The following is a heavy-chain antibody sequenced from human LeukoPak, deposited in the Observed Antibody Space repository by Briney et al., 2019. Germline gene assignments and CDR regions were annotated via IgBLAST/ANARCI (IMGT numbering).Heavy chain of an antibody. Sequence: GGSLRLSCATSGFTVFNTYMTWVRQAPGKGLEWVSAIYSGGETYYADSVKGRFTISRDYSRNTLYLQLDSLRPEDTAVYYCAKRTDYFDYWGQGTLVTVSS. CDR1: GFTVFNTY. CDR2: IYSGGET. J-gene: IGHJ4*02. D-gene: IGHD1-1*01. CDR3: AKRTDYFDY. V-gene: IGHV3-53*01.